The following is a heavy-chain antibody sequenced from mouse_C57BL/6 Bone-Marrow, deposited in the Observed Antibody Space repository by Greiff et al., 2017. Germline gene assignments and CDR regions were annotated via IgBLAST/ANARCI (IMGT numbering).Heavy chain of an antibody. V-gene: IGHV2-4*01. J-gene: IGHJ3*01. CDR2: IWSGGST. D-gene: IGHD2-14*01. CDR3: AERRRYDIFAY. Sequence: VQLQQSGPGLVQPSQSLSISCTVSGFSFTSYGVHWVRQPPGKGLEWLGMIWSGGSTDYNAAFISRLSISKDDSKSQVFFKMNSLQADDTAIYYCAERRRYDIFAYWGQGTLVTVSA. CDR1: GFSFTSYG.